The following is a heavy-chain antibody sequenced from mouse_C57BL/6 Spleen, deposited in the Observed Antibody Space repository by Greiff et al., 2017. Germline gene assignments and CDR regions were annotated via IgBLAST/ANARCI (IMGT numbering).Heavy chain of an antibody. D-gene: IGHD3-2*02. CDR1: GYAFSSSW. CDR2: IYPGDGDT. Sequence: VQLKESGPELVKPGASVKISCKASGYAFSSSWMNWVKQRPGKGLEWIGRIYPGDGDTNYNGKFKGKATLTADKSSSTAYMQLSSLTSEDSAVYFCARSGWYVDVWGTGTTVTVSS. CDR3: ARSGWYVDV. J-gene: IGHJ1*03. V-gene: IGHV1-82*01.